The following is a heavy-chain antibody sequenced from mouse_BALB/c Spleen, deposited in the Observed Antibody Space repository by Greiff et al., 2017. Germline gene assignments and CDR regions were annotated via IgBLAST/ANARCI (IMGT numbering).Heavy chain of an antibody. V-gene: IGHV1-87*01. D-gene: IGHD1-1*01. J-gene: IGHJ3*01. CDR2: IYPGDGDT. CDR1: GYTFTSYW. CDR3: ARGDYYGSSYGFAY. Sequence: VQLQESGAELARPGASVKLSCKASGYTFTSYWMQWVKQRPGQGLEWIGVIYPGDGDTRYTQKFKGKATLTADKSSSTAYMQLSSLASEDSAVYYCARGDYYGSSYGFAYWGQGTLVTVSA.